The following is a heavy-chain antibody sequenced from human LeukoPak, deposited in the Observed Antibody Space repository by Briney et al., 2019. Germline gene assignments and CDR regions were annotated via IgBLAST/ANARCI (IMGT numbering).Heavy chain of an antibody. V-gene: IGHV4-59*08. CDR1: GGSIISYY. J-gene: IGHJ6*02. Sequence: KPSETLSLTCTVSGGSIISYYWSWIRQPPGKGLEWIGYISYSGSTNYNPSLKSRVTISVDTSKNQFFLRLSSVTAADTAVYYCARSYYDILTGYVNYYYFGMDVWGQGTTVTVSS. CDR3: ARSYYDILTGYVNYYYFGMDV. D-gene: IGHD3-9*01. CDR2: ISYSGST.